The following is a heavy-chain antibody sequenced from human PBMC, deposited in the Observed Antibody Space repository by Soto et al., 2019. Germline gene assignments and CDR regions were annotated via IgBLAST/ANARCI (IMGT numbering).Heavy chain of an antibody. J-gene: IGHJ4*02. D-gene: IGHD6-6*01. V-gene: IGHV3-23*01. CDR1: GFIFSTYG. CDR3: AQELGHARPFDS. Sequence: EVQLLESGGGLVQPGGSLRVSCTASGFIFSTYGMDWVRQAPGKGLEWVSAIDKSGGSTWYADSVKGRFTISRDSSKNMLYLQMNSLRAEDTAIYYCAQELGHARPFDSWGQGTLVTVSS. CDR2: IDKSGGST.